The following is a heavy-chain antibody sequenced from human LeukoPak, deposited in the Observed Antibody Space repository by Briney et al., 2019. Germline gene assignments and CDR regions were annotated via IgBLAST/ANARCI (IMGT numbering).Heavy chain of an antibody. J-gene: IGHJ5*02. V-gene: IGHV2-70*11. CDR3: ARIQAMRGWFDP. CDR2: IDWDDDE. Sequence: SGPTLVNPTQTFTLTCTFSGFSLSTSGMCVSWIRQPPGKALEWLVRIDWDDDEYYSTSLKTRLTISKDTSKNQVVLTMTNMDPVDTATYYCARIQAMRGWFDPWGQGTLVTVSS. D-gene: IGHD2-2*01. CDR1: GFSLSTSGMC.